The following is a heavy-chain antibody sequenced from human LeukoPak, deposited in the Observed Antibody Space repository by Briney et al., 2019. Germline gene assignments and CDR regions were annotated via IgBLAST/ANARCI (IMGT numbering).Heavy chain of an antibody. Sequence: SETLSLTCAVYGGSLSGYYWSWIRQPPGKGLEWIGEINHSGSTNYNPSLKSRVTISVDTSKNQFSLELSSVTAADTAVYYCARGGRYSSGWRREYYFDYWGQGTLVTVSS. J-gene: IGHJ4*02. D-gene: IGHD6-19*01. CDR2: INHSGST. CDR3: ARGGRYSSGWRREYYFDY. CDR1: GGSLSGYY. V-gene: IGHV4-34*01.